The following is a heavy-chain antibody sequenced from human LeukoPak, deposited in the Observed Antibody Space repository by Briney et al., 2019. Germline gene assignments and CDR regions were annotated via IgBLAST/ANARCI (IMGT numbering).Heavy chain of an antibody. J-gene: IGHJ3*02. CDR2: IYHSGST. CDR1: GGSISSSNW. Sequence: PSGTLSLTCAVSGGSISSSNWWSWVRQPPGKGLEWIGEIYHSGSTNYNPSLKSRVTISVDTSKNQFSLKLSSVTAADTAVYYCARRRIVGSNGDAFDIWGQGTMVTVSS. V-gene: IGHV4-4*02. CDR3: ARRRIVGSNGDAFDI. D-gene: IGHD1-26*01.